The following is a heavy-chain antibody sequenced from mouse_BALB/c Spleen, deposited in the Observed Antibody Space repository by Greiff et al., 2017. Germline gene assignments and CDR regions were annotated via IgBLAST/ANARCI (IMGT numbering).Heavy chain of an antibody. Sequence: EVKVVESGGGLVQPGGSGKLSCAASGFTFSDYGMAWVRQAPGKGPEWVGLISNLACSIYYADTVTGRVTIARENAKNTPYLEMSSLRSEDTAMYYCARGWGTSDYYAMDYWGQGTSVTVSS. CDR3: ARGWGTSDYYAMDY. D-gene: IGHD5-1*01. V-gene: IGHV5-15*02. CDR2: ISNLACSI. J-gene: IGHJ4*01. CDR1: GFTFSDYG.